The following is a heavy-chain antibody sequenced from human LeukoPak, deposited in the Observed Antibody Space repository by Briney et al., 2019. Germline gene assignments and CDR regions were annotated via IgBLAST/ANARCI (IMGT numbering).Heavy chain of an antibody. V-gene: IGHV3-23*01. CDR2: ISGSGGST. CDR3: AKDIVVVTAILFDY. D-gene: IGHD2-21*02. CDR1: GFTFSSYA. J-gene: IGHJ4*02. Sequence: GGSLRLSCAASGFTFSSYAMGWVRHVPGRGLEWVSAISGSGGSTYNADFVKGRFTISRDNSKNTLYLQMSSLRAEDTAVYYCAKDIVVVTAILFDYWGQGTLVTVSS.